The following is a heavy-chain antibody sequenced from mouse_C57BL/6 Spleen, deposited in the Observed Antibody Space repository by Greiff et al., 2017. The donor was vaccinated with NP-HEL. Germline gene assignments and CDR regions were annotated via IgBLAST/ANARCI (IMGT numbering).Heavy chain of an antibody. Sequence: EVHLVESGGGLVQPGGSLSLSCAASGFTFTDYYMSWVRQPPGKALEWLGFIRNKANGYTTEYSASVKGRFTISRDNSQSILYLQMNALRAEDSATYYCARYGGSFYYYAMDYWGQGTSVTVSS. CDR1: GFTFTDYY. J-gene: IGHJ4*01. D-gene: IGHD1-1*01. V-gene: IGHV7-3*01. CDR2: IRNKANGYTT. CDR3: ARYGGSFYYYAMDY.